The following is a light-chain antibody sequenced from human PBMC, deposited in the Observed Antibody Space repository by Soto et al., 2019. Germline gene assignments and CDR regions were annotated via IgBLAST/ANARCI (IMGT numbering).Light chain of an antibody. CDR3: QQFGNSLYT. CDR2: GAS. J-gene: IGKJ2*01. V-gene: IGKV3-20*01. CDR1: QSVSSTY. Sequence: EIVLTQSPGTLALSPGERATLSCRTSQSVSSTYLAWYQQKPGQAPRHLIYGASTRDTGIPERFSGSGSGTDFTLTISRLEPEDFAVYYCQQFGNSLYTVGQGTKLEIK.